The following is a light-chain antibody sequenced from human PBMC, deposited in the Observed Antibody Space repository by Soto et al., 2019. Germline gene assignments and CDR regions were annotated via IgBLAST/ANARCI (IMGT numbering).Light chain of an antibody. V-gene: IGLV7-43*01. CDR2: STS. CDR1: TGAVTSGYY. J-gene: IGLJ2*01. CDR3: LLYYGGAVV. Sequence: QTVVTQEPSLTVSPGGTVTLTCASSTGAVTSGYYPNWFQQKPGQAPRALSYSTSNKHSWTPARFSGSLLGGKAALTLSGVQPEDEAEYYCLLYYGGAVVFGGGTKLTVL.